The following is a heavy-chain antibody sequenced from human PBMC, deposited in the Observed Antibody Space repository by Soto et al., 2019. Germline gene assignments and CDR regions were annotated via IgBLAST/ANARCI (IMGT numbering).Heavy chain of an antibody. V-gene: IGHV1-18*01. CDR1: GYTFTSYG. Sequence: ASVKVSCKASGYTFTSYGISWVRQAPGQVLEWMGWISAYNGNTNYAQKLQGRVTMTTDTSTSTAYMELRSLRSDDTAVYYCARGYCSGGSCHLAWFDPWGQGTLVTVSS. CDR2: ISAYNGNT. D-gene: IGHD2-15*01. CDR3: ARGYCSGGSCHLAWFDP. J-gene: IGHJ5*02.